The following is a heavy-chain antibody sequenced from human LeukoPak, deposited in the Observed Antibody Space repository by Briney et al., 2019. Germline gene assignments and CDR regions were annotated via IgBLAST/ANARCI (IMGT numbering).Heavy chain of an antibody. Sequence: PGGSLRLSCAASGFTFSTYALSWVRQAPGKGLEWVSAIHRSASYTYYADSVKGRFTISRANSKKTLYLQMNSLRAEDTDIYYCAKDLPARRVVDSAWYPDVFDVWGQGTEVTVSS. J-gene: IGHJ3*01. CDR1: GFTFSTYA. D-gene: IGHD6-19*01. CDR3: AKDLPARRVVDSAWYPDVFDV. V-gene: IGHV3-23*01. CDR2: IHRSASYT.